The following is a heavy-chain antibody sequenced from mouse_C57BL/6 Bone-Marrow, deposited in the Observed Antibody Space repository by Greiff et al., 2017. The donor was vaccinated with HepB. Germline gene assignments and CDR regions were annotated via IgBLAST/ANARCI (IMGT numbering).Heavy chain of an antibody. CDR3: ARRGYGSSFYAMDY. V-gene: IGHV5-9*01. Sequence: EVMLVESGGGLVKPGGSLKLSCAASGFTFSSYTMSWVRQTPEKRLEWVATISGGGGNTYYPDSVKGRFTISRDNAKNTLYLQMSRLRSEDTALYYCARRGYGSSFYAMDYWGQGTSVTVSS. CDR1: GFTFSSYT. D-gene: IGHD1-1*01. J-gene: IGHJ4*01. CDR2: ISGGGGNT.